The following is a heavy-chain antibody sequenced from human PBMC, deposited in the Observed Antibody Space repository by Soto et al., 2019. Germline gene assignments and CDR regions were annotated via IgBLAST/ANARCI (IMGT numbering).Heavy chain of an antibody. D-gene: IGHD6-25*01. V-gene: IGHV3-66*01. CDR3: ARDHSSGWPDWYFDL. J-gene: IGHJ2*01. Sequence: EVQLVESGGGLVQPGGSLRLSCAASGFTVSSNYMSWVRQAPGKGLEWVSVIYSGGSTYYADSVKGRFTISRDNSKNTLYLQMNSLRAEDTAVYYCARDHSSGWPDWYFDLWGRGTLVTVSS. CDR1: GFTVSSNY. CDR2: IYSGGST.